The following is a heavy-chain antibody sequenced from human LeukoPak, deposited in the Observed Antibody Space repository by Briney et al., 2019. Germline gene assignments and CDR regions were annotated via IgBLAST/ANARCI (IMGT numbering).Heavy chain of an antibody. CDR3: ARRNYGSPRWFDP. V-gene: IGHV1-8*01. Sequence: ASVKVSCKASGYTFSSYDINWVRQATGRGLEWMGWMNPNSGNTGYAQKFQGRVTMTRNTSISTAYMELSSLRFEDTAVYYCARRNYGSPRWFDPWGQGTLVTVSS. CDR2: MNPNSGNT. D-gene: IGHD3-10*01. CDR1: GYTFSSYD. J-gene: IGHJ5*02.